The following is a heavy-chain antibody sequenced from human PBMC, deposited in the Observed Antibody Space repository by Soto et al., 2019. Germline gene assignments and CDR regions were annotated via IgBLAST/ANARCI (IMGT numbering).Heavy chain of an antibody. CDR2: IYYSGST. J-gene: IGHJ4*02. Sequence: SETLSLTCIVTGGPIGSYYWSWVRQPPGKGLEWIGYIYYSGSTNYNPSLKSRVTISVDTSKDQFSLKLSSVTAADTAVYYCARGEKLELTPFGYWGQGILVTVS. V-gene: IGHV4-59*01. CDR3: ARGEKLELTPFGY. D-gene: IGHD1-7*01. CDR1: GGPIGSYY.